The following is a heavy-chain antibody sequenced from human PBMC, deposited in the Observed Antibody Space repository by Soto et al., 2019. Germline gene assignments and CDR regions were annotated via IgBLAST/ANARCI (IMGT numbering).Heavy chain of an antibody. Sequence: PSETLSLTCDVYGGSFSGYIWTWIRQTPGKGLQWIGQINHSGSANYNPSLKSRVTISVHTSNSQFSLELSSVTAADTAVYYCARGLITGSHYSGGWYYFDSWGQETQVTVSS. V-gene: IGHV4-34*01. J-gene: IGHJ4*02. CDR3: ARGLITGSHYSGGWYYFDS. D-gene: IGHD1-26*01. CDR1: GGSFSGYI. CDR2: INHSGSA.